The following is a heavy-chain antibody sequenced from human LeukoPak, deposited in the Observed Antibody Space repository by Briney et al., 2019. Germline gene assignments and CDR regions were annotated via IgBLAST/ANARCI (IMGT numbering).Heavy chain of an antibody. CDR2: IVGSGAST. Sequence: GGSLRLSCAASGFTFSNYAMSWVRQAPGKGLEWVSAIVGSGASTYYADSVKGRFTISRDNSKNTVYLQMNSLRAEDTAVYFCAKNAYSTDSTFWGQGTLVTVSS. CDR1: GFTFSNYA. D-gene: IGHD6-13*01. CDR3: AKNAYSTDSTF. J-gene: IGHJ4*02. V-gene: IGHV3-23*01.